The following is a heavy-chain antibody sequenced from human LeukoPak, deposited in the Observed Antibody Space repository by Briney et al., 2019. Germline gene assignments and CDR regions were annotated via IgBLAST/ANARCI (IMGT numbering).Heavy chain of an antibody. J-gene: IGHJ4*02. Sequence: GRSLRLSCAASGFTFSSYGMHWVRQAPGKGLEWVAVISYDGSNKYCADSVKGRFTISRDNSKNTLYLQMNSLRAEDTAVYYCAKALSWDIDYWGQGTLVTVSS. CDR1: GFTFSSYG. D-gene: IGHD1-26*01. CDR2: ISYDGSNK. V-gene: IGHV3-30*18. CDR3: AKALSWDIDY.